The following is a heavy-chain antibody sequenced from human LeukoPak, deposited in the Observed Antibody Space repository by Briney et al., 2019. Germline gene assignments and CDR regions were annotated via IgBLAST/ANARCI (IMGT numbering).Heavy chain of an antibody. V-gene: IGHV4-59*01. CDR3: ARDPGGSGAFDI. CDR2: IYYSGST. Sequence: SETLSLTCTVSGDSLTSYYWSWIRHPPGKGLEWLGYIYYSGSTKYNPSLKSRVTISVDTSKNQFSLKLSSVTAADTAVYYCARDPGGSGAFDIWGLGTMVTVSS. CDR1: GDSLTSYY. J-gene: IGHJ3*02. D-gene: IGHD3-10*01.